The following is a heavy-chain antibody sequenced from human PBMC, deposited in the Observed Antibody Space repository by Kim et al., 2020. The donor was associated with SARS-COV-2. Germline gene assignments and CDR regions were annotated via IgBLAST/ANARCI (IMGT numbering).Heavy chain of an antibody. J-gene: IGHJ4*02. CDR3: ASGTSTYYDMLTGYYRKIEVDY. CDR2: INPNSGGR. V-gene: IGHV1-2*04. D-gene: IGHD3-9*01. Sequence: ASVKVSCKASGYTFTGYYMHRVRQAPGQGRERMGRINPNSGGRNYAQKFQGWVTMTRDTSISTAYKELSRLRSDDTAVYYCASGTSTYYDMLTGYYRKIEVDYWGQGTLVTVSS. CDR1: GYTFTGYY.